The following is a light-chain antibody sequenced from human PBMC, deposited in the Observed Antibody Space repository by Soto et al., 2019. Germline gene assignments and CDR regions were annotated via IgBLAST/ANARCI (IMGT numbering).Light chain of an antibody. V-gene: IGLV2-14*01. CDR3: SSYTSSSDNYV. CDR2: DVS. J-gene: IGLJ1*01. CDR1: SSDVGGYNY. Sequence: QSVLTQPASVSGSPRQSITISCTGTSSDVGGYNYVSWYQQHPGKAPKLMIYDVSNRPSGVSNRFSGSKSGNTASLTISGFQAEDEADYYCSSYTSSSDNYVFGTGTKVTVL.